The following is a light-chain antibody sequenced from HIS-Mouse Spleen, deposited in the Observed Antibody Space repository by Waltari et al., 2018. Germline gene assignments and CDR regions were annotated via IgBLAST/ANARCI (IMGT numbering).Light chain of an antibody. CDR2: AAS. CDR3: QPYYSYPYP. J-gene: IGKJ2*01. V-gene: IGKV1-8*01. Sequence: AIRMTQSPSSLAASTGDRVTITCRARQGISRYLAWYQQKPGKAPKLLFYAASTLQSAVPFRFSGSGSGTDFTLTISCLQSEDFATYYCQPYYSYPYPFGQGTKLEMK. CDR1: QGISRY.